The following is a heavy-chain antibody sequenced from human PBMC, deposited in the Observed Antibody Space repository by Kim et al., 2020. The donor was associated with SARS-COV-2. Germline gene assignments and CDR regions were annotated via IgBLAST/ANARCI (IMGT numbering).Heavy chain of an antibody. D-gene: IGHD3-22*01. J-gene: IGHJ4*02. V-gene: IGHV3-74*01. CDR3: ARGDYYSY. Sequence: DGTTTTYVDSVTGRFTIARDNAKNTLYLQMNSLRAEDTAVYYCARGDYYSYWGQGTLVTVSS. CDR2: DGTTT.